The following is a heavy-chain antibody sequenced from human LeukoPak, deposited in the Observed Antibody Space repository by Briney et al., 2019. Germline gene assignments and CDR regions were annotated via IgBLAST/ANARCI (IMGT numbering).Heavy chain of an antibody. CDR3: AREGAVAGLDY. D-gene: IGHD6-19*01. CDR1: GGSFSGYY. J-gene: IGHJ4*02. Sequence: SETLSLTCAVYGGSFSGYYWSWIRQPPGKGLEWIGEINHSGSTNYNPSLRSRVTISVDRSKNQFSLKLSSVTAADTAVYYCAREGAVAGLDYWGQGTLVTVSS. CDR2: INHSGST. V-gene: IGHV4-34*01.